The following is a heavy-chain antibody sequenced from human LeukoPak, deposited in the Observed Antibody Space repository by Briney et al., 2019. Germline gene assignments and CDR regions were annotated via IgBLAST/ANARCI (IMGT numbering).Heavy chain of an antibody. CDR2: INPNSGGT. Sequence: EASVKVSCKASGYTFTGSYIHWVRQAPGQGLEWMGWINPNSGGTNYAQKFQGRVTMTRDTSTSTVYMELTGLGSDDTAVYYCARGSYEYPNWFDPWGQGTLVIVSS. CDR1: GYTFTGSY. CDR3: ARGSYEYPNWFDP. J-gene: IGHJ5*02. V-gene: IGHV1-2*02. D-gene: IGHD3-16*01.